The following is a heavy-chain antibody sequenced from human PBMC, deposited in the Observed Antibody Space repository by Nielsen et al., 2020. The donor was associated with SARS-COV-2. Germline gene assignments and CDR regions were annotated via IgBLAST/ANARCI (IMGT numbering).Heavy chain of an antibody. CDR3: AKDLGAAAGYDY. V-gene: IGHV3-23*03. D-gene: IGHD6-13*01. CDR2: IYSGGSST. J-gene: IGHJ4*02. Sequence: GESLKISCAASGFTFSSYAMSWVRQAPGKGLEWVSVIYSGGSSTYYADSVKGRFTISRDNSKNTLYLQMNSPRAEDTAVYYCAKDLGAAAGYDYWGQGTLVTVSS. CDR1: GFTFSSYA.